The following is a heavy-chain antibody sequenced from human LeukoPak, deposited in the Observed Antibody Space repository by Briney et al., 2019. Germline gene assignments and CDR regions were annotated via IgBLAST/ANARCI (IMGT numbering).Heavy chain of an antibody. Sequence: ASVKVSCKASGYTFTGYYMHWVRQAPGQGLEWMGWINPNSGGTNYAQKFQGRVTMTRDTSISTAYMELSRLRSDDTAVYYRARDPDYYDSSGYGDYWGQGTLVTVSS. CDR1: GYTFTGYY. V-gene: IGHV1-2*02. J-gene: IGHJ4*02. CDR3: ARDPDYYDSSGYGDY. CDR2: INPNSGGT. D-gene: IGHD3-22*01.